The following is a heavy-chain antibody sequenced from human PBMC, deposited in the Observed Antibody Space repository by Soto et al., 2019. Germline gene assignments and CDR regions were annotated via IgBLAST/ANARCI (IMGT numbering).Heavy chain of an antibody. CDR1: GFTFSSYA. D-gene: IGHD6-19*01. J-gene: IGHJ3*02. CDR3: ISGRNAFDI. Sequence: QVQLVESGGGVVQPGRSLRLSCAASGFTFSSYAMHWVRQAPGKGLECVAVISYDGSNKYYADSVKGRFTISRDNSKNTLYLQMNSLRAEDTAVYYWISGRNAFDIWGQGTMVTVSS. V-gene: IGHV3-30-3*01. CDR2: ISYDGSNK.